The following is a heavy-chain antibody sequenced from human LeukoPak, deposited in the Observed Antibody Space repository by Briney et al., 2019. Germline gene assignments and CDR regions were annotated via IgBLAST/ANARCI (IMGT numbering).Heavy chain of an antibody. J-gene: IGHJ4*02. CDR3: VKDSSSGSYFDY. CDR2: ISSNGGST. D-gene: IGHD3-10*01. CDR1: GFTSSRYA. V-gene: IGHV3-64D*06. Sequence: PGGSLRLSCSASGFTSSRYALHWVRPAPGKGLEYVSAISSNGGSTYYADSVKGRFTISRDNSRNTLHLQMSSLRVEDTAVYYCVKDSSSGSYFDYWGQGTLVTVSS.